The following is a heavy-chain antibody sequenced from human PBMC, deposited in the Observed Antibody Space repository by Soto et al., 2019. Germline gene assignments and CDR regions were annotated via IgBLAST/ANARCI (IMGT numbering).Heavy chain of an antibody. V-gene: IGHV2-5*01. D-gene: IGHD3-3*01. CDR3: AHRRLGDTSPDYNGLDV. CDR2: AHWNDDK. J-gene: IGHJ6*02. CDR1: GFSLSTTGEG. Sequence: ITLKEAGPTLVKPTQILTLTCTFSGFSLSTTGEGVFWIRLPPAKAPEGLALAHWNDDKRCSPSLGPRLTTTKDTSRNQVALSLANSDPVDTGTYYCAHRRLGDTSPDYNGLDVWRQGTTVIVSS.